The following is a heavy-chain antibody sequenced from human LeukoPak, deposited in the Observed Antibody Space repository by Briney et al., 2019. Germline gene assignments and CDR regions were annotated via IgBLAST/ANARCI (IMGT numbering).Heavy chain of an antibody. CDR3: ARDLDYGPRNWFDP. V-gene: IGHV4-4*07. J-gene: IGHJ5*02. CDR1: GGSISTYY. CDR2: ISTTGGT. Sequence: PSETLSLTCTVSGGSISTYYWSWIRQPAGKGLEWIGRISTTGGTIYNPSLKSRVTVSVDTSKNQFSLKLSSVTAADTAVYYCARDLDYGPRNWFDPWGQGTLVTVSS. D-gene: IGHD4-17*01.